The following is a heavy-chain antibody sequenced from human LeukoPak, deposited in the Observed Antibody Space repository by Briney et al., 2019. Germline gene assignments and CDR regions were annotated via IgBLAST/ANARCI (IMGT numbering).Heavy chain of an antibody. Sequence: PGGSLRLSCAASGFTFSGYAMSWVRQAPGKGLEWVSAISGSGGSTYYADSVKGRFTISRDNSKNTLYLQMNSLRAEDTAVYYCARRITMVRGVITYFDYWGQGTLVTVSS. CDR3: ARRITMVRGVITYFDY. D-gene: IGHD3-10*01. J-gene: IGHJ4*02. CDR2: ISGSGGST. CDR1: GFTFSGYA. V-gene: IGHV3-23*01.